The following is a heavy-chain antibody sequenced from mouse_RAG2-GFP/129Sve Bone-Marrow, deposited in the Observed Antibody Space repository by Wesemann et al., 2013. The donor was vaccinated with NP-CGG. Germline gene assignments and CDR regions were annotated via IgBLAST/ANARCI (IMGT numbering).Heavy chain of an antibody. CDR2: ISYSGST. J-gene: IGHJ2*01. D-gene: IGHD2-1*01. CDR3: ARGIYYGNYFDY. CDR1: GYSITSDYA. Sequence: DVQLQESGPGLVKPSQSLSLTCTVTGYSITSDYAWNWIRQFPGNKLEWMGYISYSGSTSYNPSLKSRISITRDTSKNQFFLQLNSVTTEDTATYYCARGIYYGNYFDYWGQGTTLTVSS. V-gene: IGHV3-2*02.